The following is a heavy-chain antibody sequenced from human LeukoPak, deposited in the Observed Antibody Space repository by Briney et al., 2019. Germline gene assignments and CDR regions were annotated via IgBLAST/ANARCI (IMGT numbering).Heavy chain of an antibody. CDR3: AKDLSRWAFDY. Sequence: GGSLRLSCAASGFTFSTYSMNWVRQAPGKGLEWVSAIGGSDDRTDYADSVKGRFTISRDISKNTLYLQMNSLRAEDTAVYFCAKDLSRWAFDYWGQGTLVTVSS. D-gene: IGHD5-24*01. CDR2: IGGSDDRT. J-gene: IGHJ4*02. CDR1: GFTFSTYS. V-gene: IGHV3-23*01.